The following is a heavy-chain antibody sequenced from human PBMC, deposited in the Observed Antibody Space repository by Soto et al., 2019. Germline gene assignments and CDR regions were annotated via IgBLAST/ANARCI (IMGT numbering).Heavy chain of an antibody. CDR1: GVSISCGGYY. CDR2: IYYTGTT. V-gene: IGHV4-39*01. D-gene: IGHD2-2*01. Sequence: LQLQESGPGLVKPSETLSLTCTVSGVSISCGGYYWGWIRQPPGKGLEWIGSIYYTGTTNYKPSLKSRVTMSVDTSKNQFSLRLTSVTAADTAVYYCARSRSIYGAWAFDVWGQGTVVTVSS. J-gene: IGHJ3*01. CDR3: ARSRSIYGAWAFDV.